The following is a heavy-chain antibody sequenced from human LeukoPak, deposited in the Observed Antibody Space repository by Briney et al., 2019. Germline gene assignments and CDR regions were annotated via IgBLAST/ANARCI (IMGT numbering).Heavy chain of an antibody. V-gene: IGHV3-23*01. Sequence: SGGSLRPSCAASGFTFSSYGMSGVRQAPGKGLEWVSAISGSGGSTYYADSVKGRFTISRDNSKNTLYLQMNSLRAEDTAVYYCAREYRSYGPYYFDYWGQGTLVTVSS. J-gene: IGHJ4*02. D-gene: IGHD5-18*01. CDR2: ISGSGGST. CDR3: AREYRSYGPYYFDY. CDR1: GFTFSSYG.